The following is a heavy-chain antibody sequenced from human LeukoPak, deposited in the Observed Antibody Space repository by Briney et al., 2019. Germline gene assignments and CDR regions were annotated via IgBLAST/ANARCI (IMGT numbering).Heavy chain of an antibody. D-gene: IGHD6-13*01. CDR2: IYTSGST. CDR3: ARVIFGSSWYVGGSYYYYYMDV. Sequence: SETLSLTCTVSGGSISSYYWSWIRQSAGKGLEWIGRIYTSGSTNYNPSLKSRVTMSVDTSKNQFSLKLSSVTAADTAVYYCARVIFGSSWYVGGSYYYYYMDVWGKGTTVTVSS. V-gene: IGHV4-4*07. J-gene: IGHJ6*03. CDR1: GGSISSYY.